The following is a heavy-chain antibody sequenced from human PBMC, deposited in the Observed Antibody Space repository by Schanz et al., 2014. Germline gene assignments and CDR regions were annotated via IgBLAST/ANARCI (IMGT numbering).Heavy chain of an antibody. V-gene: IGHV3-48*01. Sequence: EVQLLESGGGLVQPGGSLRLSCAASGFTFSSYAMSWVRQAPGKGLEWISYIGSSSSRIDHADSVKGRFTISRDNAKNSLYLQMNSLRAEDTAVYYCARPPHDSSGYYPFDYWGQGTLVTVSS. D-gene: IGHD3-22*01. J-gene: IGHJ4*02. CDR2: IGSSSSRI. CDR3: ARPPHDSSGYYPFDY. CDR1: GFTFSSYA.